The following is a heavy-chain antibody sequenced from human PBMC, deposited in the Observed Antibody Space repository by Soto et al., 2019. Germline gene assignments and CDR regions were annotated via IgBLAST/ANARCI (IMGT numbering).Heavy chain of an antibody. V-gene: IGHV4-39*01. J-gene: IGHJ4*02. CDR3: TRQEGGAAADRPLDY. Sequence: QLRLQESGPGLVKPSETLSLTCTVSGGSIRSSTYYWGWIRQPPGKGLEWIGSIYYSGSTHYNPSLKSRVTMSVDTSTNQFSLKLNSVTAADTAVYYCTRQEGGAAADRPLDYWGQGTLVTVSS. CDR1: GGSIRSSTYY. D-gene: IGHD6-13*01. CDR2: IYYSGST.